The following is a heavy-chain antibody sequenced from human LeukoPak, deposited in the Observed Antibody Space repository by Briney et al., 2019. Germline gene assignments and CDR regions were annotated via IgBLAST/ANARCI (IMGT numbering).Heavy chain of an antibody. CDR1: GFTFSDYY. CDR3: ARDSGGGYFDF. Sequence: KPEGSLRLSCAASGFTFSDYYMTWIRQGPGKGLEWVSYISTSGSSTYYADSVEGRFTISRDNAKNSLYLQMNSLRPEDTALYYCARDSGGGYFDFWGQGTLVTVSS. CDR2: ISTSGSST. D-gene: IGHD6-25*01. J-gene: IGHJ4*02. V-gene: IGHV3-11*04.